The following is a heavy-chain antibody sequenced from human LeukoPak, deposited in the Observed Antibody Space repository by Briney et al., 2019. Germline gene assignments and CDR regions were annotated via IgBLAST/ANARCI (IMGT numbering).Heavy chain of an antibody. CDR2: ISSSSYI. Sequence: GGSLRLSCAASGFTFSSYSMNWVRQAPGKGLEWVSSISSSSYIYYADSVKGRFTISRENAKNSLYLQMNSLRAEDTAVYYCARDRKKRVDYWGQGTLVTVSS. D-gene: IGHD1-14*01. V-gene: IGHV3-21*01. CDR1: GFTFSSYS. CDR3: ARDRKKRVDY. J-gene: IGHJ4*02.